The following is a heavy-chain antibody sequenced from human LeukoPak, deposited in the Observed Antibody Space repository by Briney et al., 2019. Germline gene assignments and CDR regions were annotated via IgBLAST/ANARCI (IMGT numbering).Heavy chain of an antibody. J-gene: IGHJ4*02. Sequence: PGGSLTLSCPASGFSFSSYAMSWVRQAPGKGLEWVSSISGSGDNTYYAESVKGRFTISRDNSKNTLFLQMNSLRAEDTAVFYCAKRSGYTTGWFFDFWGQGTLVTVSS. CDR2: ISGSGDNT. V-gene: IGHV3-23*01. D-gene: IGHD6-19*01. CDR1: GFSFSSYA. CDR3: AKRSGYTTGWFFDF.